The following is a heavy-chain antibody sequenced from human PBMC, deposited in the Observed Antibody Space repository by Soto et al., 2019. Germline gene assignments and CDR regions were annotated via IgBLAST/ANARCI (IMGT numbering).Heavy chain of an antibody. CDR3: ARDPGLDRYYFDF. CDR1: GGSISSYY. CDR2: IYTSGST. D-gene: IGHD6-19*01. J-gene: IGHJ4*02. V-gene: IGHV4-4*07. Sequence: PSETLSLTCTVSGGSISSYYWSWIRQPPGKGLEWIGRIYTSGSTNYNPSLNGRVTMSVETSKNQFSLKLSSVTAADTDVYYCARDPGLDRYYFDFWGQGTLVTVSS.